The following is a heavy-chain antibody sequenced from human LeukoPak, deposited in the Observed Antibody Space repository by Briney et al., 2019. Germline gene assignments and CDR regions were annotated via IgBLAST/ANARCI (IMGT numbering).Heavy chain of an antibody. V-gene: IGHV4-61*02. CDR2: IYTSGST. J-gene: IGHJ4*02. D-gene: IGHD3-22*01. Sequence: SQTLSLTCTVSGGSINSGSYHWNWIRQPAGKGLEWVGCIYTSGSTNYNPSLKSRVTISVDTSKNQFSLKLSSVTAADTAVYYCAQRDSSGYYDYFDYWGQGTLVTVSS. CDR3: AQRDSSGYYDYFDY. CDR1: GGSINSGSYH.